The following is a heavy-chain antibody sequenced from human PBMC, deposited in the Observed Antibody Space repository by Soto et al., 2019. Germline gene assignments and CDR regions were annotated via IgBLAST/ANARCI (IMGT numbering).Heavy chain of an antibody. CDR2: INHGGKT. D-gene: IGHD6-6*01. Sequence: SETLSLTCAVLGGSFSDTWWSWVRQPPGKGLEWIGEINHGGKTNYNPSLKSRLTISVDTSKNQFSLRLTSVTAADTAVYYCASARRNYWGQGTPVTVSS. CDR3: ASARRNY. CDR1: GGSFSDTW. V-gene: IGHV4-34*01. J-gene: IGHJ4*02.